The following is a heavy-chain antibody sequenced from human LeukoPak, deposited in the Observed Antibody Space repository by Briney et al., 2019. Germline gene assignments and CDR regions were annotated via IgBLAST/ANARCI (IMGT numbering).Heavy chain of an antibody. D-gene: IGHD1-26*01. V-gene: IGHV3-21*01. Sequence: GGSLRLSCAASGFTFSSYSMNWVRQAPGKGLEWVSSISSSSSYIYYADSVKGRFTISRDNAKNSLYLQMNSLRAEDTAVYYCARDTGRVSWVGASRYYGTDVWGQGTTVTVPS. J-gene: IGHJ6*02. CDR2: ISSSSSYI. CDR3: ARDTGRVSWVGASRYYGTDV. CDR1: GFTFSSYS.